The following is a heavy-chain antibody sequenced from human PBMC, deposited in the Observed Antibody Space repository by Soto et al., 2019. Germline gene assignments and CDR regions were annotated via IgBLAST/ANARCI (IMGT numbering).Heavy chain of an antibody. J-gene: IGHJ6*02. CDR3: AREYTAWPLAYGLDV. CDR1: GFTFSTYS. D-gene: IGHD2-2*02. CDR2: ISSRSDI. Sequence: LRLSCVGSGFTFSTYSINWVRQAPGKGLEWVSSISSRSDIYYADSVKGRFTISRDNAENSVSLQMNSLRAEDTAVYYCAREYTAWPLAYGLDVWGQGTTVTVSS. V-gene: IGHV3-21*01.